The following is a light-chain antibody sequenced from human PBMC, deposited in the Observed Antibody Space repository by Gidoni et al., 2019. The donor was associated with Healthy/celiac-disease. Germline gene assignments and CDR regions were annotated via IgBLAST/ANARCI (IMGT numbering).Light chain of an antibody. CDR2: GAS. CDR1: QSVSSSY. J-gene: IGKJ4*01. V-gene: IGKV3-20*01. Sequence: EIVLTHSPGTLSLSPGERATLSCRASQSVSSSYLAWYQQKPGQAPRLLIYGASSRATGIPDRFSGSGSGTDFTLTISRLEPEDFVVYYWQQYGSSPLTFXGXTKVEIK. CDR3: QQYGSSPLT.